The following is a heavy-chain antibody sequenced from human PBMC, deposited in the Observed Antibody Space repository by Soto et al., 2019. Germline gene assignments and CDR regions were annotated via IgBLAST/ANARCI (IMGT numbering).Heavy chain of an antibody. CDR1: WFSLSNARMG. J-gene: IGHJ4*01. D-gene: IGHD3-10*01. CDR2: IFSNAEK. CDR3: ARMRGHFDY. Sequence: QVTLKAAGPVLVKPTETLTLTCTVSWFSLSNARMGVRWIRQLPGKALEWLAHIFSNAEKSYSTYLKSRITSSQDTSKRQVVLTLTNMDPVDTATYYCARMRGHFDYWGHGTLVTVSS. V-gene: IGHV2-26*01.